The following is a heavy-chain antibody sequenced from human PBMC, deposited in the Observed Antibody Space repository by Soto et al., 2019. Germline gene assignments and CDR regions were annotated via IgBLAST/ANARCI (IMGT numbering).Heavy chain of an antibody. Sequence: QVQLVQSGAEVKKPGASVKVSCKASGYTFTGYYMHWVRQAPGQGLEWMGWINPNSGGTNYAQKFQGWVTMTRATPISTAYMELSRLRSDDTAVYYCARTYYYGSGSPFDYWGQGTLVTVSS. D-gene: IGHD3-10*01. CDR2: INPNSGGT. CDR1: GYTFTGYY. CDR3: ARTYYYGSGSPFDY. J-gene: IGHJ4*02. V-gene: IGHV1-2*04.